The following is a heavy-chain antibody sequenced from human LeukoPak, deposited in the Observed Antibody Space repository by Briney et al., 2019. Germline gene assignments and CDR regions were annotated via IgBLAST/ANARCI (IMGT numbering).Heavy chain of an antibody. V-gene: IGHV3-30*18. D-gene: IGHD4-17*01. CDR2: ISDDGRNK. CDR3: AKRPSDYGDYVTYFDY. Sequence: GGSLRLSCAASGFSFISYGMHWVRQAPGKGLEWVGVISDDGRNKNYADSVKGRFTISRDDSKDTLYLQMNSLRDEDTAVYYCAKRPSDYGDYVTYFDYWGQGTLVTVSS. J-gene: IGHJ4*02. CDR1: GFSFISYG.